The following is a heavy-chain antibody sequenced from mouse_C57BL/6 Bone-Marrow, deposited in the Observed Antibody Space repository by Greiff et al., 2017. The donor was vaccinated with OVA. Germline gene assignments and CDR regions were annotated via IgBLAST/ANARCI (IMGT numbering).Heavy chain of an antibody. CDR1: GYTFTDHT. CDR3: ARDRYYYGSSYVGPWFAY. Sequence: VQLVESDAELVKPGASVKISCKVSGYTFTDHTIHWMKQRPEQGLEWIGYIYPRDGSTKYNEKFKGKATLTADKSSSTAYMQLNSLTSEDSAVYFCARDRYYYGSSYVGPWFAYWGQGTLVTVSA. J-gene: IGHJ3*01. D-gene: IGHD1-1*01. CDR2: IYPRDGST. V-gene: IGHV1-78*01.